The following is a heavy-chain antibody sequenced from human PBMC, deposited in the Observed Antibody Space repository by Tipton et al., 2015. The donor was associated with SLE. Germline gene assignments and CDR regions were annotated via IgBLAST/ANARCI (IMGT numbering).Heavy chain of an antibody. D-gene: IGHD3-10*01. CDR1: GGSFSGYY. Sequence: TLSLTCAVYGGSFSGYYWSWIRQPPGKGLEWIGEINHSGSTNYNPSLKSRVTISVDTSKNQFSLKLSSVTAAETAVYYCARGGPYYYGSGSSPAEYFQYWGQGTLVTVSS. J-gene: IGHJ1*01. CDR2: INHSGST. CDR3: ARGGPYYYGSGSSPAEYFQY. V-gene: IGHV4-34*01.